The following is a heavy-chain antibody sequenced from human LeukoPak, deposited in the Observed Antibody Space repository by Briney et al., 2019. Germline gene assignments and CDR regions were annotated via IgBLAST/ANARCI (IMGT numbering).Heavy chain of an antibody. D-gene: IGHD3-10*01. CDR1: GYTFTGYY. V-gene: IGHV1-2*02. Sequence: GALVRVSCKASGYTFTGYYMHWVRQAPGQGLEWMGWINPNSGGTNYAQKFQSRVTMTRDTSISTAYMELSRLRSDDTAVYYCARDRVLWFGELDFDYWGQGTLVTVSS. CDR2: INPNSGGT. CDR3: ARDRVLWFGELDFDY. J-gene: IGHJ4*02.